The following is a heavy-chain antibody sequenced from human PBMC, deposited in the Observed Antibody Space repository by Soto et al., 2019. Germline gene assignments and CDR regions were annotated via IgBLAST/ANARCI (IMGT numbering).Heavy chain of an antibody. Sequence: EVQLVASGGGLVQPGGSLRLSCAASGFRLSDHYMDWVRQAPGKGLDWIGRITNEAYGFTTDYAASVKGRFTISTDDSQNSLYLQINSLKTEDTAVYYCADLTWGAYYLPWSQGTLITVSS. J-gene: IGHJ4*02. V-gene: IGHV3-72*01. CDR2: ITNEAYGFTT. CDR3: ADLTWGAYYLP. CDR1: GFRLSDHY. D-gene: IGHD3-22*01.